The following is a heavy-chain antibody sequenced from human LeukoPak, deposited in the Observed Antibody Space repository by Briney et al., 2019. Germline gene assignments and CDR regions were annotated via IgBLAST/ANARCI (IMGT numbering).Heavy chain of an antibody. Sequence: GGSLRLSCAASGFTFSSYSMNWVRQAPGKGLEWVSSISSSSSYIYYADSVKGRFTISRDNAKNSLYLQMNSLRAEDTAVYYCARDSRYYYDSSGYYDYWYFDPWGRGTLVTVSS. CDR1: GFTFSSYS. J-gene: IGHJ2*01. CDR3: ARDSRYYYDSSGYYDYWYFDP. CDR2: ISSSSSYI. V-gene: IGHV3-21*01. D-gene: IGHD3-22*01.